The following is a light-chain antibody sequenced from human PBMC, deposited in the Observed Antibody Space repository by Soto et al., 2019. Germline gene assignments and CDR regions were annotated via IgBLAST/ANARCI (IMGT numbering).Light chain of an antibody. CDR1: QDISNH. CDR2: DAS. J-gene: IGKJ3*01. V-gene: IGKV1-33*01. Sequence: DIQMTQSPSSLSASVGDRVTITCQASQDISNHLNWYQQKPGKAPKLLIYDASSLETGGPSSFXGSGSGTDFTFTITSLRPEDIATYYCQQYDNLPTFTFGPGTKVDIK. CDR3: QQYDNLPTFT.